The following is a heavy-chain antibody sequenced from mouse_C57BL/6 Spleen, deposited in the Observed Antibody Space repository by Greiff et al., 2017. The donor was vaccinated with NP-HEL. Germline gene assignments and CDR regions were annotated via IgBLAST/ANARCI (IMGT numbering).Heavy chain of an antibody. CDR3: VKAVSNWDDLAWFAY. D-gene: IGHD4-1*01. J-gene: IGHJ3*01. V-gene: IGHV7-4*01. CDR1: GFTFTDYY. Sequence: EVNVVESGGGLVQPGASLRLSCAASGFTFTDYYMSWVRQPPGKAPEWLALIRNKANGYTTEYTASVKGRFTISRDNSQNILYLQMNTLRAEDSATYYCVKAVSNWDDLAWFAYWGQGTLVTVSA. CDR2: IRNKANGYTT.